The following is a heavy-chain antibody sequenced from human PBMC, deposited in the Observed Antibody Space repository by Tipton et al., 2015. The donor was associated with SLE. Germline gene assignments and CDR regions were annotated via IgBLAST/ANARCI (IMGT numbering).Heavy chain of an antibody. Sequence: TLSLTCTVSGGSISSSSYYRGWIRQPPGKGLEWIGGIYYSGSTYYNPSPKSRVTISVDTSKNQFSLKLSSVTAADTAVYYCARLPDLGILTGSDAFDIWGQGTMVTVSS. CDR1: GGSISSSSYY. D-gene: IGHD3-9*01. J-gene: IGHJ3*02. CDR2: IYYSGST. V-gene: IGHV4-39*01. CDR3: ARLPDLGILTGSDAFDI.